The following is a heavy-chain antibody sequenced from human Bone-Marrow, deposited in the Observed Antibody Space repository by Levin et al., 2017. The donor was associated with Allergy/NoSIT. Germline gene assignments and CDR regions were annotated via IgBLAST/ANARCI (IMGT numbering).Heavy chain of an antibody. J-gene: IGHJ4*02. CDR3: ATACAPSCPRVES. D-gene: IGHD2-15*01. Sequence: ASVKVSCKASGVTFSRSAITWVRQAPGQGLDWMGGIIPNFGTAKYAQKFQGRVTITADEKSSTVYMELHSLRAADTAVYYCATACAPSCPRVESWGQGTLVTVSS. CDR2: IIPNFGTA. CDR1: GVTFSRSA. V-gene: IGHV1-69*13.